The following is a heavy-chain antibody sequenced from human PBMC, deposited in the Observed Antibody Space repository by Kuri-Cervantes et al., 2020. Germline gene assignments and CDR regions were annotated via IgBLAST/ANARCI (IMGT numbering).Heavy chain of an antibody. CDR1: GLSFSDYG. CDR2: ISYDGTKV. Sequence: GGSLRLSCAASGLSFSDYGLHWVRQAPGKGLEWVAAISYDGTKVYYGDSVKGRCTISRDNSKNTLYLQMNSLRAEDTAVYYCARDLAEVIGGRTRERNDAFDIWGQGTMVTVSS. D-gene: IGHD2-21*01. V-gene: IGHV3-30*03. CDR3: ARDLAEVIGGRTRERNDAFDI. J-gene: IGHJ3*02.